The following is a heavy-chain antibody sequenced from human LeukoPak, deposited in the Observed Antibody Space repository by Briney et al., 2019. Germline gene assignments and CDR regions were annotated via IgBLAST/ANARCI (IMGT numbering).Heavy chain of an antibody. CDR1: GGSISSSSYY. J-gene: IGHJ4*02. CDR2: IYYSGST. Sequence: PSETLSLTCTVSGGSISSSSYYWGWIRQPPGKGLEWIGSIYYSGSTYYNPSLKSRVTISVDTSKNQFSLKLSSVTAADTAVYYCARWGSVAPFDYWGQGTLVTVSS. CDR3: ARWGSVAPFDY. D-gene: IGHD3-16*01. V-gene: IGHV4-39*01.